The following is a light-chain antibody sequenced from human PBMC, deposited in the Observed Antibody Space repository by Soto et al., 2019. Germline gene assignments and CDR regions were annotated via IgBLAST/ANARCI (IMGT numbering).Light chain of an antibody. CDR1: QSVGSSH. Sequence: EIVLTQSPGTLSLSPGERATLSCRASQSVGSSHLAWYQQKPGQAPRLLIYGASGRATGIPDRFSGSGSGTDFTLTISRLEPEHFAVYYCQQYGGAPWTFGQGTKVDIK. CDR3: QQYGGAPWT. J-gene: IGKJ1*01. V-gene: IGKV3-20*01. CDR2: GAS.